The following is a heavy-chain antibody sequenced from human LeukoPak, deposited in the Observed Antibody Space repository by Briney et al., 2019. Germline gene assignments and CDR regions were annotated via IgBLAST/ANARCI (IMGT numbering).Heavy chain of an antibody. D-gene: IGHD4-17*01. V-gene: IGHV3-66*01. Sequence: GGSLRLSCAASGFTVSSNYMSWVRQAPGKGLEWVSVIYSGGSTYYADSVKGRFTISRDNSKNTLYLQMNSPRAEDTAVYYCARGDYGDSSFDYWGQGTLVTVSS. CDR1: GFTVSSNY. CDR3: ARGDYGDSSFDY. CDR2: IYSGGST. J-gene: IGHJ4*02.